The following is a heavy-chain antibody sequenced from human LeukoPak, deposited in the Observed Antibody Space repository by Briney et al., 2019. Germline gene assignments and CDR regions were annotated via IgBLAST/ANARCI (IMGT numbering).Heavy chain of an antibody. CDR3: AKAFMVRGVTVDY. CDR2: ISYDGSNK. V-gene: IGHV3-30*18. D-gene: IGHD3-10*01. J-gene: IGHJ4*02. Sequence: PGGSLRLSCAASGFTFSSYGMHWVRQAPGKGLEWVAVISYDGSNKHYADSVKGRFTISRDNSKNTLYLQMNSLRAEDTAVYYCAKAFMVRGVTVDYWGQGTLVTVSS. CDR1: GFTFSSYG.